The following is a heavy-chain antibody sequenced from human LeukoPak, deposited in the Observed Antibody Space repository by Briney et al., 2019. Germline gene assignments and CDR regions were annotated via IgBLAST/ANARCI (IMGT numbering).Heavy chain of an antibody. Sequence: TSETLSLTCTVSGGSISSSSYYWGWIRQPPGKGLEWIGSIYYSGSTYYNPSLKSRVTISVDTSKSQFSLKLSSVTAADTAVYYCARVISGSGSYYNPAASGGGDYYGMDVWGQGTTVTVSS. V-gene: IGHV4-39*07. J-gene: IGHJ6*02. CDR3: ARVISGSGSYYNPAASGGGDYYGMDV. CDR1: GGSISSSSYY. D-gene: IGHD3-10*01. CDR2: IYYSGST.